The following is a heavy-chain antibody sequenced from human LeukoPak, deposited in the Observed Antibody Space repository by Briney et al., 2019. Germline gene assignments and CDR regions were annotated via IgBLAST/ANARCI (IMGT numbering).Heavy chain of an antibody. J-gene: IGHJ4*02. Sequence: SETLSLTCAVYGGSFSGYYWSWIRRPPGKGLEWIGEINHSGSTNYNPSLKSRVTISVDTSKNQFSLKLSSVTAADTAVYYCACSYYYDSSGYYTRFDYWGQGTLVTVSS. V-gene: IGHV4-34*01. CDR3: ACSYYYDSSGYYTRFDY. CDR2: INHSGST. CDR1: GGSFSGYY. D-gene: IGHD3-22*01.